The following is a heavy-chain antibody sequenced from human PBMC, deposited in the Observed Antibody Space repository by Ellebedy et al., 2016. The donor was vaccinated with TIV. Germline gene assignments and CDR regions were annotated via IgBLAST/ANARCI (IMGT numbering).Heavy chain of an antibody. Sequence: PGGSLRLSCAASGFTFSSYAMHWVRQAPGKGLEYISAIVSNGDSTYYANSVKGRFIISRDNSKNTLYLQMSSLRPEYTAVYYCVKAWGDWGQGTLVTVSS. CDR3: VKAWGD. V-gene: IGHV3-64D*06. J-gene: IGHJ4*02. CDR1: GFTFSSYA. CDR2: IVSNGDST. D-gene: IGHD3-16*01.